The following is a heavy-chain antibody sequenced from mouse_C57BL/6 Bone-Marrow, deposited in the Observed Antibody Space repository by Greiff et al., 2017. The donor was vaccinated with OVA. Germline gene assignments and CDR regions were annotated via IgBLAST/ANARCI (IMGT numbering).Heavy chain of an antibody. D-gene: IGHD3-2*01. J-gene: IGHJ4*01. CDR2: INPSNGGT. CDR1: GYTFTDYC. Sequence: VQLQQSGPELVKPGASVKISCKASGYTFTDYCMTWVKQSPGKSLEWIGDINPSNGGTSYNEKFKGKATLTVDKSSSTAYMQLRSLTSEYSAIYYCARSRRQRDDMDYWGKGTTVTVSS. CDR3: ARSRRQRDDMDY. V-gene: IGHV1-26*01.